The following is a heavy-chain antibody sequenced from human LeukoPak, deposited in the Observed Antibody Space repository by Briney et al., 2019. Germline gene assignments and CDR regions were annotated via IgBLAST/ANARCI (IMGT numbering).Heavy chain of an antibody. J-gene: IGHJ4*02. CDR3: ARPLTRGGTYYV. CDR1: GGSISSSSYY. V-gene: IGHV4-39*01. D-gene: IGHD1-26*01. Sequence: PSETLSLTCTVSGGSISSSSYYWGWIRQPPGKGLEWIGSIYYSGSTYYNPSLKSRVTISVDTSKNQLSLKLSSVTAADTAVYYCARPLTRGGTYYVWGQGTLVTVSS. CDR2: IYYSGST.